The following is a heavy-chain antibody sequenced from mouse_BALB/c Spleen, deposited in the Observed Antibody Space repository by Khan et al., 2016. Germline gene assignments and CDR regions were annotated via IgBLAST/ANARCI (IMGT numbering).Heavy chain of an antibody. D-gene: IGHD1-1*02. CDR3: ARGGDGAWFAY. CDR1: GYTFTSYW. J-gene: IGHJ3*01. CDR2: IYPGDGDT. V-gene: IGHV1-87*01. Sequence: QVQLQQSGAELARPGASVKLSCKASGYTFTSYWMQWVKQRPGQGLEWIGAIYPGDGDTRYTQKFKGKATLTADKSSSTAYMQLSSLASEDSAVYYCARGGDGAWFAYWGQGTLVTVSA.